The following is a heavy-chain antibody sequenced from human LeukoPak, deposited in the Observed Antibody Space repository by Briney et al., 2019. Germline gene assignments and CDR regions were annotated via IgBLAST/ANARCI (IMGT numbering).Heavy chain of an antibody. CDR2: MNPNSGRT. V-gene: IGHV1-8*01. J-gene: IGHJ4*02. CDR3: TRETSSRYFDY. CDR1: GDTLTSYD. Sequence: ASVKVSCKASGDTLTSYDINWVRQATGQGLEWMGWMNPNSGRTGYAQNFQGRITITRNTSISTAYMELSSLRSEDTAVYYWTRETSSRYFDYWGQGTLVTVSS.